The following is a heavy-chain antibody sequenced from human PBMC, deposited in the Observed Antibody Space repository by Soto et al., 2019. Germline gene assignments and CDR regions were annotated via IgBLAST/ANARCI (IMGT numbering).Heavy chain of an antibody. CDR3: AAYCSSTSCYIRVAVNYYGMDV. V-gene: IGHV3-11*01. D-gene: IGHD2-2*02. CDR1: AFTFNNYA. Sequence: PGGSLRLSCAASAFTFNNYAMSWVRQAPGKGLEWVSYISSSGSTIYYADSVKGRFTISRDNAKNSLYLQMNSLRAEDTAVYYCAAYCSSTSCYIRVAVNYYGMDVWGQGTTVTVSS. CDR2: ISSSGSTI. J-gene: IGHJ6*02.